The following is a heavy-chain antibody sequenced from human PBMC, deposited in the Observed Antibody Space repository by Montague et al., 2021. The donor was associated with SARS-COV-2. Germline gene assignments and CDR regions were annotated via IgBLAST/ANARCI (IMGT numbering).Heavy chain of an antibody. Sequence: SETLSLTCTVSGDSFCSSDHYWVWIRQPPGKGLEWLGIVYYSGYTYYTPSVKGRVTISIDASKNQFSLKFNSLTATDTAIYHCARRRLREDYFDFWGQGTLLTVSS. CDR2: VYYSGYT. CDR1: GDSFCSSDHY. V-gene: IGHV4-39*01. D-gene: IGHD4-17*01. J-gene: IGHJ4*02. CDR3: ARRRLREDYFDF.